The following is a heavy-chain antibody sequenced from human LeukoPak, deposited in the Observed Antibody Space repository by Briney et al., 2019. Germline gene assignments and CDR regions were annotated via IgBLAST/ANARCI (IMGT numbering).Heavy chain of an antibody. D-gene: IGHD3-22*01. CDR2: VSANGAAT. V-gene: IGHV3-23*01. Sequence: GGSLRLSCAASGFTFSSYAMSWVRQAPGKGLEWVSVVSANGAATHYADFVKGRFTISRDNSRDTLYLQMNSLRAEDTAVYHCAKGRYYYDSSDAFEIWGQGTMVTVSS. CDR1: GFTFSSYA. J-gene: IGHJ3*02. CDR3: AKGRYYYDSSDAFEI.